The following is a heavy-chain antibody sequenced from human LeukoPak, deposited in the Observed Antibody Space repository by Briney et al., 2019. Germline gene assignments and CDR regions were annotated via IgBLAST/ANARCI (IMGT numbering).Heavy chain of an antibody. Sequence: PWGYLRLSCAASGFTVSSNYRSWARQAPGKGLEWVSVIYRGGSTYYADSVKGRFTLSRDNSKNTLYLHMNSLRAEDTAVYYCARDSSGAGYYFDYWGQGTLVTVSS. V-gene: IGHV3-66*02. J-gene: IGHJ4*02. CDR3: ARDSSGAGYYFDY. CDR1: GFTVSSNY. D-gene: IGHD3-22*01. CDR2: IYRGGST.